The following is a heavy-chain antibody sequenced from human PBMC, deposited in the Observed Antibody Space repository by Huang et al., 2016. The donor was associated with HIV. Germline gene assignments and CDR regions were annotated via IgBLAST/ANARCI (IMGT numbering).Heavy chain of an antibody. D-gene: IGHD2-21*02. CDR1: GYTFTKYA. CDR3: ARGEDNGGNSDFDY. J-gene: IGHJ4*02. CDR2: SNNDNGDT. V-gene: IGHV1-3*04. Sequence: QVQLVQSGTEVRKPGASVKVSCKATGYTFTKYALHWVRQAPGQGLEWMGWSNNDNGDTKYSQRFQGRVTLTRDRSATTAYLELTSLRSEDTAVYFCARGEDNGGNSDFDYWGQGALVAVSS.